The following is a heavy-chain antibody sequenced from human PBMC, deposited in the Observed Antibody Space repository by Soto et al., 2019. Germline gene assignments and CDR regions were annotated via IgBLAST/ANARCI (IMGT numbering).Heavy chain of an antibody. V-gene: IGHV4-31*03. Sequence: QVQLQESGPGLVKPSQTLSLTCTVSGGSISSGGYYWSWIRQHPGKGLEWIGYIYYSGSTYYNPSLRRRGTRSGAPDKTHSPLTLSSVAAADTAVYYCARAGGHCSGGSCYSGFYYYYGMDVWGHGTTVTVS. CDR3: ARAGGHCSGGSCYSGFYYYYGMDV. CDR1: GGSISSGGYY. CDR2: IYYSGST. D-gene: IGHD2-15*01. J-gene: IGHJ6*02.